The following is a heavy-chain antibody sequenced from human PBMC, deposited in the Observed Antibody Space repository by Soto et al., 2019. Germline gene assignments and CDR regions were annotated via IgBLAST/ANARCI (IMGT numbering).Heavy chain of an antibody. Sequence: ASVKVSCKASGYTLTGSFIHWVRQAPGQGLEWMGWINPNSGGTIYAQKFQGRVTMTRDTSISTAYMELSRLRSDDTAVYYCAAALRADWFDPWGQGTLVTVSS. V-gene: IGHV1-2*02. D-gene: IGHD3-16*01. J-gene: IGHJ5*02. CDR2: INPNSGGT. CDR1: GYTLTGSF. CDR3: AAALRADWFDP.